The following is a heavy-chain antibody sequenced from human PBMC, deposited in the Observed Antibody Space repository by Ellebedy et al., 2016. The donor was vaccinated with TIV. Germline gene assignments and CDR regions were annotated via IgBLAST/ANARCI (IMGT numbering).Heavy chain of an antibody. V-gene: IGHV4-59*01. CDR1: GGSISSYY. CDR3: ARVVHYDFLPTPPYYYMDV. J-gene: IGHJ6*03. CDR2: IYYSGST. Sequence: SETLSLXXTVSGGSISSYYWSWIRQPPGKGLEWIGYIYYSGSTNYNPSLKSRVTISVDTSKNQFSLKLSSVTAADTAVYYCARVVHYDFLPTPPYYYMDVWGKGTTVTVSS. D-gene: IGHD3-3*01.